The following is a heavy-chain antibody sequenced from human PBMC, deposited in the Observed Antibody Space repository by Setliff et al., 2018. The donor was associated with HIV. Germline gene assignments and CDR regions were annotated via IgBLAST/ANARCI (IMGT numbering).Heavy chain of an antibody. CDR3: AHTDSSGGSCYSRFDY. CDR1: GFSLYTSGVG. Sequence: SGPTLVNPTQTLTLTCTFSGFSLYTSGVGVGWIRQPPGKALEWIAVIFWDDDKRYSPSLRSRVTITKDTAKNQVVLTMTNMDPVDTATYFCAHTDSSGGSCYSRFDYWGQGTLVTVSS. J-gene: IGHJ4*02. V-gene: IGHV2-5*02. CDR2: IFWDDDK. D-gene: IGHD2-15*01.